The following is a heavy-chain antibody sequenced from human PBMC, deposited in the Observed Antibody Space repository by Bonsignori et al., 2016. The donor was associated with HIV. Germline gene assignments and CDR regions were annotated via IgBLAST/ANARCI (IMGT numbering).Heavy chain of an antibody. Sequence: RQAPGKGLEWIGSIYHSGSTYYNPSLKSRVTISVDTSKNQFSLKLSSVTAADTAVYYCARVWLDAFDIWGQGTMVTVSS. D-gene: IGHD3-10*01. CDR3: ARVWLDAFDI. J-gene: IGHJ3*02. V-gene: IGHV4-38-2*02. CDR2: IYHSGST.